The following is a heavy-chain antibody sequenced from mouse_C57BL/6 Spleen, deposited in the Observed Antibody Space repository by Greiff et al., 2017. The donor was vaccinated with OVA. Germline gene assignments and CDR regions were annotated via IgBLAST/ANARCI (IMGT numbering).Heavy chain of an antibody. Sequence: QVQLQQPGAELVKPGASVKMSCKASGYTFTSYWITWVKQRPGQGLEWIGDIYPGSGSTNYNEKFKSKATLTVDTSSSTAYMQLSSLTSEDSAVYYCARRGIYYDDEGYAMDYWGQGTSVTVSS. J-gene: IGHJ4*01. CDR3: ARRGIYYDDEGYAMDY. CDR2: IYPGSGST. CDR1: GYTFTSYW. D-gene: IGHD2-4*01. V-gene: IGHV1-55*01.